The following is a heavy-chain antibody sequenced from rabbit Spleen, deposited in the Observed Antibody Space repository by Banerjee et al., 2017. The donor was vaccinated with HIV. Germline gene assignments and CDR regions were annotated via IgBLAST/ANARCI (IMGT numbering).Heavy chain of an antibody. Sequence: QSLEESGGDLVKPGASLTLTCTASGVSFSSSSYMCWVRQAPGKGLEWIACIDSGSSGFTYFATWAKGRFTMSKTSSTTVTLQMTSLTAADTATYFCARDLAGVIGWNFGWWGPGTLVTVS. J-gene: IGHJ4*01. CDR1: GVSFSSSSY. CDR3: ARDLAGVIGWNFGW. D-gene: IGHD4-1*01. V-gene: IGHV1S40*01. CDR2: IDSGSSGFT.